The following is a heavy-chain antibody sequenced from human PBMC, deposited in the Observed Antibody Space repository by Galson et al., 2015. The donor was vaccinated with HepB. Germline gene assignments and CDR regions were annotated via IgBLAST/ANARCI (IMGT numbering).Heavy chain of an antibody. CDR2: IDWDDDK. CDR3: ARYSTAGIDY. V-gene: IGHV2-70*11. CDR1: GFSLSTSGMC. Sequence: PALVKPTQTLTLTCTFSGFSLSTSGMCVSWIRQPPGKALEWLARIDWDDDKYYSTFLKTRPTISTDTSKNQVVLTMTNMDPVDTATYYCARYSTAGIDYWGQGTLVTVSS. D-gene: IGHD6-13*01. J-gene: IGHJ4*02.